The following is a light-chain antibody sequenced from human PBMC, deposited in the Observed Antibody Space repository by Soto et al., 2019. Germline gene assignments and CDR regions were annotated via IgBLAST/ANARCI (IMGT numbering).Light chain of an antibody. Sequence: EIVLTQSPCTLSLSTGERATLSCRASQSVPSNYLAWYQQKPDRAPRLLVFAASGRATGIPDRFCSSGSSTTFTPIVIRLVPEDFAVYYCQQHSGSPLYSFGQGTKLEIK. CDR2: AAS. V-gene: IGKV3-20*01. CDR3: QQHSGSPLYS. J-gene: IGKJ2*03. CDR1: QSVPSNY.